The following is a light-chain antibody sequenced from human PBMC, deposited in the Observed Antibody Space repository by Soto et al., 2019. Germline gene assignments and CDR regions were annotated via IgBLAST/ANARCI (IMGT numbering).Light chain of an antibody. V-gene: IGLV2-8*01. Sequence: QSVLTQPPSASGSPGQSVAISCTGTSSDVGGYNYVSWYQHHPGKAPKLIIFEVTKRPSGVPDRFSGSKSGNTASLTVSGLQSEDEADYYCTSYSGSDTPYVFGTGTKVTVL. CDR3: TSYSGSDTPYV. CDR1: SSDVGGYNY. J-gene: IGLJ1*01. CDR2: EVT.